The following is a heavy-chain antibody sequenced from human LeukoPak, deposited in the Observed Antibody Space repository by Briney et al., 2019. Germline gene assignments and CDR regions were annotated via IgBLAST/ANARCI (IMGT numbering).Heavy chain of an antibody. D-gene: IGHD1-26*01. CDR2: ISGSGNTI. Sequence: GGSLRLSCAASRFTFSNYELNWVRQAPGKGLEWVSYISGSGNTIYYADSVKGRFTISRDNAKNSLYLQMNSLRAEDTAIYYCATTWVRGASSYYFDYWGQGTVVTVSS. J-gene: IGHJ4*02. V-gene: IGHV3-48*03. CDR1: RFTFSNYE. CDR3: ATTWVRGASSYYFDY.